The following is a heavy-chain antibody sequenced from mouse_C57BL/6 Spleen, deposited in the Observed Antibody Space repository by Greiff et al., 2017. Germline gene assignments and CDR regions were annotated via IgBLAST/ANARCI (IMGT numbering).Heavy chain of an antibody. V-gene: IGHV1-18*01. D-gene: IGHD2-1*01. CDR2: INPNNGGT. J-gene: IGHJ2*01. CDR1: GYTFTDYN. Sequence: FQLQQSGPELVKPGASVTIPCKASGYTFTDYNMDWVKQSHGKSLEWIGDINPNNGGTIYNQKFKGKATLTVDKSSSTAYMELRSLTSEDTAVYYCARRGKGSFDYWGQGTTLTVSS. CDR3: ARRGKGSFDY.